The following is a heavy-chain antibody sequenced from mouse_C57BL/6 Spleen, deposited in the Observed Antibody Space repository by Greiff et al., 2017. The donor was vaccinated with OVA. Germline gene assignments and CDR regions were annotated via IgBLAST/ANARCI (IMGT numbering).Heavy chain of an antibody. J-gene: IGHJ3*01. CDR3: AREGDVGWFAY. Sequence: LQESGAELARPGASVKLSCKASGYTFTSYGISWVKQRTGQGLEWIGEIYPRSGNTYYNEKFKGKATLTADKSSSTAYMELRSLTSEDSAVYFCAREGDVGWFAYWGQGTLVTVSA. CDR1: GYTFTSYG. CDR2: IYPRSGNT. V-gene: IGHV1-81*01.